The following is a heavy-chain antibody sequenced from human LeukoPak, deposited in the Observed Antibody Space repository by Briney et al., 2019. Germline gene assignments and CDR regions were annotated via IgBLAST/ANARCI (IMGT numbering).Heavy chain of an antibody. V-gene: IGHV3-30*04. Sequence: GRSLRLSCAASGFTFSSYAMHWVRQAPGKGLEWVAVISYDGSNKYYADSVKGRFTISRDNSKNTLYLQMNSLRAEDMAVYYCARADVLLWFGESSPGYYFDYWGQGTLVTVSS. CDR1: GFTFSSYA. CDR3: ARADVLLWFGESSPGYYFDY. J-gene: IGHJ4*02. CDR2: ISYDGSNK. D-gene: IGHD3-10*01.